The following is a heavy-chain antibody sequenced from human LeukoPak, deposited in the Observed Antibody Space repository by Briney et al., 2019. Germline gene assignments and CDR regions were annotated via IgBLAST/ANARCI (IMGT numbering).Heavy chain of an antibody. CDR3: VKSRDGYNPTDY. Sequence: GGSLRLSCKGSGYSFTSYWIGWVRQMPGKGLEWMGIIYPGDSDTRYSPSFQGQVTISADKSISTAYLQWSSLKASDTAMYYCVKSRDGYNPTDYWGQGTLVTVSS. J-gene: IGHJ4*02. CDR2: IYPGDSDT. V-gene: IGHV5-51*01. D-gene: IGHD5-24*01. CDR1: GYSFTSYW.